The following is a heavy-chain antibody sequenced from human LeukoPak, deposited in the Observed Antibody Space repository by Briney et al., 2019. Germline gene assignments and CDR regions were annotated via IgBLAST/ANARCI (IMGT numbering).Heavy chain of an antibody. V-gene: IGHV4-59*01. J-gene: IGHJ4*02. CDR2: IYYSGST. Sequence: PSETLPLTCTVSGGSISSYYWSWIRQPPGKGLEWIGYIYYSGSTNYNPSLKSRVTISVDTSKNQFSLKLSSVTAADTAVYYCARDFCGGDCYSTPTALYYWGQGTLVTVSS. CDR1: GGSISSYY. CDR3: ARDFCGGDCYSTPTALYY. D-gene: IGHD2-21*02.